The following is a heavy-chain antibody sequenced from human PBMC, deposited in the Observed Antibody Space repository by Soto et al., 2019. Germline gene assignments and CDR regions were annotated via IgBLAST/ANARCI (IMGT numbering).Heavy chain of an antibody. V-gene: IGHV2-5*01. CDR2: IYWNDDK. D-gene: IGHD4-17*01. CDR1: GLSFGTSGVG. CDR3: ASMTTVATAAFDI. Sequence: QITLKESGPTQVKPTQTLTLTCTASGLSFGTSGVGVGWIRQPPGEALEWLALIYWNDDKRYSPSLKSSLTITKDTSKNQVVLTMTTVDPVDTATYYCASMTTVATAAFDICGQGTMVTVSS. J-gene: IGHJ3*02.